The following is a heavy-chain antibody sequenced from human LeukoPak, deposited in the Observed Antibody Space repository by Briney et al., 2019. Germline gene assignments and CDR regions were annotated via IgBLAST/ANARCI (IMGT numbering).Heavy chain of an antibody. CDR3: AREPTTAYYFDS. CDR1: EFTFSDYY. D-gene: IGHD4-11*01. Sequence: GGSLRLSCAASEFTFSDYYMSWIRQAPGKGLEWVSYISSSGNTIYFADSVKGRFTISRDNAQNSLYLQMNNLRAEDTAIYYCAREPTTAYYFDSWGQGTLVTVSS. V-gene: IGHV3-11*04. J-gene: IGHJ4*02. CDR2: ISSSGNTI.